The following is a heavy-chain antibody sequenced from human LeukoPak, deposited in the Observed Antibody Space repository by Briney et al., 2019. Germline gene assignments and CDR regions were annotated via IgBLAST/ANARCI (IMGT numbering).Heavy chain of an antibody. D-gene: IGHD3-22*01. CDR2: ISGSGGGT. CDR3: AKRKYYYDSSGYYYDAFDI. Sequence: GGSLRLSCAASGFTFSSYAMSWVRQAPEKGLEWVSTISGSGGGTYYADSVKGRFTISRDNSKNTLYLQMNSLRAEDTAVYYCAKRKYYYDSSGYYYDAFDIWGQGTMVTVSS. V-gene: IGHV3-23*01. CDR1: GFTFSSYA. J-gene: IGHJ3*02.